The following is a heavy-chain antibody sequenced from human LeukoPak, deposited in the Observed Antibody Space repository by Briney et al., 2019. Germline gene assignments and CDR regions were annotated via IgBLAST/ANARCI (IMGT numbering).Heavy chain of an antibody. CDR2: ISGSGGST. CDR1: GFTFSSYA. CDR3: AKAPRRNYCSSTSCSSTNNWFDP. Sequence: GGSLRLSCAASGFTFSSYATSWVRQAPGKGLEWVSAISGSGGSTYYADSVKGRFTISRDNSKNTLYLQMNSLRAEDTAVYYCAKAPRRNYCSSTSCSSTNNWFDPWGQGTLVTVSS. V-gene: IGHV3-23*01. D-gene: IGHD2-2*01. J-gene: IGHJ5*02.